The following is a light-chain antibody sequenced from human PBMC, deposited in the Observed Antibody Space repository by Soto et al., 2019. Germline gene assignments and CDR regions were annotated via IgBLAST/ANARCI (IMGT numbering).Light chain of an antibody. J-gene: IGKJ4*01. CDR2: DAS. Sequence: DTPMTQSPSSLSASVGDTVTITCQASRDIADSLNWYQQRAGQAPKLLIYDASNLQSGVPARFSGSGTGTSFILTINSLQPEDFATYYCQQYDDPFTFGGGTKVEIK. CDR3: QQYDDPFT. V-gene: IGKV1-33*01. CDR1: RDIADS.